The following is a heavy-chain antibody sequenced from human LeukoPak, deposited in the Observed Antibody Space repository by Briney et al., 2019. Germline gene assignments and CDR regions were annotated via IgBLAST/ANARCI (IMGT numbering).Heavy chain of an antibody. Sequence: PGGSLRLSCAASGFTFSSYWMHWVRQAPGKGLVWVSRINSDGSSTSYADSVKGRFTISRDNAKNTLYLQMNSLRAEDTAVYYCARQSGSYSHDAFDIWGQGTMVTVSS. CDR1: GFTFSSYW. CDR3: ARQSGSYSHDAFDI. CDR2: INSDGSST. J-gene: IGHJ3*02. D-gene: IGHD1-26*01. V-gene: IGHV3-74*01.